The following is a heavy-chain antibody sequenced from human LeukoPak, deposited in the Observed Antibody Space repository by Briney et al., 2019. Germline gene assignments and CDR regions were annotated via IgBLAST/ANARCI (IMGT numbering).Heavy chain of an antibody. Sequence: GGSLRLSCAASGFTFTDYYISWIRQAPGKGLEWISYISSSGSTIYYADSMKGRFNISRDNAKNSVYLQMDSLRAEDTAVYYCARRSWFGELDYWGQGTLVTGSS. CDR3: ARRSWFGELDY. CDR2: ISSSGSTI. CDR1: GFTFTDYY. J-gene: IGHJ4*02. V-gene: IGHV3-11*04. D-gene: IGHD3-10*01.